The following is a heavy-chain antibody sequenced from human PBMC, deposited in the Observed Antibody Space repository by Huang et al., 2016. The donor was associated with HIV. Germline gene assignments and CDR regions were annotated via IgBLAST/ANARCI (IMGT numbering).Heavy chain of an antibody. D-gene: IGHD3-10*01. CDR2: ISYDGSNQ. J-gene: IGHJ4*02. V-gene: IGHV3-30*03. CDR1: GFTFRSYV. CDR3: ARGSAGVLWFGEM. Sequence: QERLVESGGGVVQPGRSLRLSCAAFGFTFRSYVMHWVRQAPGKGLEWVAVISYDGSNQHYVDSVKCRFTISRDNSKKMLYLQMNSLRMGDTAVYYCARGSAGVLWFGEMWGQGTLVTVSS.